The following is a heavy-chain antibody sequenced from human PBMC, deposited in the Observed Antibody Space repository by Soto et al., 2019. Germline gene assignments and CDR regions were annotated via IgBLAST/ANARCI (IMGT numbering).Heavy chain of an antibody. CDR2: IANDGGYQ. J-gene: IGHJ6*02. D-gene: IGHD2-2*01. CDR1: GFTLSDFA. Sequence: QVQLVESGGGVVQPGRSLRLSCAASGFTLSDFAMHWVRQAPGKGLEWVALIANDGGYQHYGDSVKGRFTISRDNSKHMLYLQMTSLRVEDTAVYYCARAMPGMDVWGQGTMVTVSS. V-gene: IGHV3-30-3*01. CDR3: ARAMPGMDV.